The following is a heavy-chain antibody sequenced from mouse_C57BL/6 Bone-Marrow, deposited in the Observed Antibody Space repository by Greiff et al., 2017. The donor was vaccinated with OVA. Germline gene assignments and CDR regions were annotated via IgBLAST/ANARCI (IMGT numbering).Heavy chain of an antibody. CDR2: ISDGGSYT. CDR3: ARESPYSNFPWFAY. D-gene: IGHD2-5*01. CDR1: GFTFSSYA. V-gene: IGHV5-4*01. Sequence: EVKLMESGGGLVKPGGSLKLSCAASGFTFSSYAMSWVRQTPEKRLEWVATISDGGSYTYYPDNVKGRFTISSDNAKNNLYLQMSHLKSEDTAMYYCARESPYSNFPWFAYWGQGTLVTVSA. J-gene: IGHJ3*01.